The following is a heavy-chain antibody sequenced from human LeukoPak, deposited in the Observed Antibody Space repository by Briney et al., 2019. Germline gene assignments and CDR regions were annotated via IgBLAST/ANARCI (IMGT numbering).Heavy chain of an antibody. CDR3: ARGLGLRFLEWLFYFDY. D-gene: IGHD3-3*01. J-gene: IGHJ4*02. Sequence: SETLSLTCAVYGGSLSGYYWSWIRQPAGKELEWIGEINHSGSTNYNPSLKSRVTISVDTSKNQFSLKLSSVTAADTAVYYCARGLGLRFLEWLFYFDYWGQGTLVTVSS. CDR2: INHSGST. CDR1: GGSLSGYY. V-gene: IGHV4-34*01.